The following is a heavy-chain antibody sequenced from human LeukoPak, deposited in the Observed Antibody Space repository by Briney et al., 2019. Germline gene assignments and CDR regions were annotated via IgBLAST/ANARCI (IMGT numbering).Heavy chain of an antibody. CDR1: GLTFSSYA. D-gene: IGHD2-2*01. Sequence: GRSLRLSCAASGLTFSSYAMHWVRQAPGKGLEWVAVISYDGSNKYYADSVKGRFTISRDNSKNTLYLQMNSLRAEDTAVYYCARETAMYYYYGMDVWGQGTTVTVSS. CDR2: ISYDGSNK. V-gene: IGHV3-30-3*01. J-gene: IGHJ6*02. CDR3: ARETAMYYYYGMDV.